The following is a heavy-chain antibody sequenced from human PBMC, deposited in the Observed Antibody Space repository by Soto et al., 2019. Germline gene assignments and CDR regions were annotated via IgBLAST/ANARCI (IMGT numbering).Heavy chain of an antibody. D-gene: IGHD1-1*01. CDR3: ARLTGSRLEHFDY. J-gene: IGHJ4*02. CDR1: GFTFGSYK. V-gene: IGHV3-23*01. CDR2: ITGSGDAT. Sequence: EVQLLESGGALVQPGGSLRLSCAASGFTFGSYKMSWVRQAPGKGLDWVSAITGSGDATSYTDSVKGRFTISRDNLKNTLYLQMTILRAEDTAVYYCARLTGSRLEHFDYWGQGTLVTVSS.